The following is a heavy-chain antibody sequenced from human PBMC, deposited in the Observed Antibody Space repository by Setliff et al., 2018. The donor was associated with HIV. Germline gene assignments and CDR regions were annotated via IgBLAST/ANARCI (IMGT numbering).Heavy chain of an antibody. CDR3: ARGHTWNYYGGDYFEY. CDR1: GYSISSGYY. Sequence: PSETLSLTCTVSGYSISSGYYCGWIRQPPGKGLEWFGIIHHSGSTYYNPSLKRRVTISVDTSKNQSSLKLSSVTAAHTAGSYCARGHTWNYYGGDYFEYWGQGSLVTVS. J-gene: IGHJ4*02. D-gene: IGHD1-7*01. V-gene: IGHV4-38-2*02. CDR2: IHHSGST.